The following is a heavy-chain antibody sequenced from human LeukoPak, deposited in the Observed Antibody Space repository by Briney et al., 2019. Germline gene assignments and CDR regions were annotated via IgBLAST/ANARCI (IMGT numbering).Heavy chain of an antibody. CDR2: ISYDGSNK. CDR3: AREPIVVVPAAISPRGFDY. CDR1: VFTFSSYA. J-gene: IGHJ4*02. V-gene: IGHV3-30-3*01. D-gene: IGHD2-2*02. Sequence: GRSLRLSCAPSVFTFSSYAMHWVRQAPGKGLGWVAVISYDGSNKYYAYSVKGRFTISRDNSKNTLYLQMNGLRAEDTAVYYGAREPIVVVPAAISPRGFDYWGQGTLVSVSS.